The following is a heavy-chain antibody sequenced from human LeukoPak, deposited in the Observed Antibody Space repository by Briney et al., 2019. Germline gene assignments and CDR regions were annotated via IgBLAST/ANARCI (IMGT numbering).Heavy chain of an antibody. CDR3: ARTTAPHITMIVARRGWAFDI. D-gene: IGHD3-22*01. V-gene: IGHV3-53*01. CDR1: GFTVSSNY. J-gene: IGHJ3*02. Sequence: GGSLRLSCAASGFTVSSNYMSWVRQAPGKGLEWVSAISGSGGSTYYADSVKGRFTISRDNSKNTLYLQMNSLRAEDTAVYYCARTTAPHITMIVARRGWAFDIWGQGTMVTVSS. CDR2: ISGSGGST.